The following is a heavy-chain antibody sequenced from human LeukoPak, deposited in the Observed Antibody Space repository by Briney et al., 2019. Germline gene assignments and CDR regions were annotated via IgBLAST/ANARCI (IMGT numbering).Heavy chain of an antibody. Sequence: GGSLTLAWAASGFTFSDYSLNWVRQAPGKGREWVSCISGDSRYIYYADSLKGRSTISRDNAQNSLYLHMNNLRAEDTAVYYCARGPFSSSWSEFDYWGQGTLVTVSS. CDR2: ISGDSRYI. D-gene: IGHD6-13*01. CDR1: GFTFSDYS. CDR3: ARGPFSSSWSEFDY. V-gene: IGHV3-21*06. J-gene: IGHJ4*02.